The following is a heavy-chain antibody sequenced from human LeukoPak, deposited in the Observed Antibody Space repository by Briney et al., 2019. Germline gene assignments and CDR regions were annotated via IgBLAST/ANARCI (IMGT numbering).Heavy chain of an antibody. CDR2: MYSGGST. V-gene: IGHV3-53*01. CDR1: GFTVSSNY. CDR3: ARDPGLMGGRGAFDI. D-gene: IGHD2-8*01. J-gene: IGHJ3*02. Sequence: PGGSLRLSCAASGFTVSSNYMSGVRQASGKGLEWGSVMYSGGSTYYADSVKCRYTISRDNSKYTLYLQMNSLRAEDTAVYYCARDPGLMGGRGAFDIWGQGTMVTVSS.